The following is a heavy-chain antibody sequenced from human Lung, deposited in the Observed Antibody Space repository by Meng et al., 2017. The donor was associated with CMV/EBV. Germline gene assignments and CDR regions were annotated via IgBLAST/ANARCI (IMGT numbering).Heavy chain of an antibody. CDR1: GGSITSGNYY. D-gene: IGHD1-7*01. CDR2: IYHGGST. CDR3: ARDRFSITGTTYLGFGMDV. Sequence: TLSLXXTVSGGSITSGNYYWTWIRQHPGKGLEWIGFIYHGGSTDYNPSLKSRLTISVDTSKNQFSLKLSSVTAADTAVYYCARDRFSITGTTYLGFGMDVWGQGTTVXVSS. J-gene: IGHJ6*02. V-gene: IGHV4-31*03.